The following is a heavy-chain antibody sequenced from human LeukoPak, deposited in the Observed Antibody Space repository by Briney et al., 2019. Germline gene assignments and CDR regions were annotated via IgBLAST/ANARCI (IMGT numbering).Heavy chain of an antibody. D-gene: IGHD3-16*01. V-gene: IGHV1-46*01. CDR1: GYTFTSYY. J-gene: IGHJ3*02. CDR3: ARDRGRGGLISAFDI. Sequence: ASVKVSCKASGYTFTSYYMHWVRQAPGQGLEWMGIINPSGGSTSYAQKFQGRVTMTRDTSIGTAYMELRRLRSDDTAVYYCARDRGRGGLISAFDIWGQGTMVTVSS. CDR2: INPSGGST.